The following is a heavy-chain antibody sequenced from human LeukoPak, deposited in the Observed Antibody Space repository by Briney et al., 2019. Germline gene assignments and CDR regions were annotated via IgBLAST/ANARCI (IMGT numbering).Heavy chain of an antibody. V-gene: IGHV4-30-4*01. Sequence: SETLSLTCTVSGGSLSSGDYYWRWVRQPPGRGLEWVGYIYYSGSTYYNPSLKSRVTISVDTSKNQFSLKLSSVTAADTAVYYCATVPRDSSGYYYGHDAFDIWGQGTMVTVSS. CDR3: ATVPRDSSGYYYGHDAFDI. CDR1: GGSLSSGDYY. CDR2: IYYSGST. J-gene: IGHJ3*02. D-gene: IGHD3-22*01.